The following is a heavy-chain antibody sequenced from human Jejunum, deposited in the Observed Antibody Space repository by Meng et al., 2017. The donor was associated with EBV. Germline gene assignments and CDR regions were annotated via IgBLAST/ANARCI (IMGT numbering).Heavy chain of an antibody. CDR2: MHPGGST. Sequence: QVQLQESGPGLVTPSGTLSLTCAVSGDSTSSSHWWSWVRQPPGKGLEWIGEMHPGGSTNYNPSLKSRVTISVDNSKNQFSLKLTSVTAADTDVYYCAKSNDYSLNSWGQGTLVTVSS. V-gene: IGHV4-4*02. J-gene: IGHJ4*02. D-gene: IGHD4-11*01. CDR1: GDSTSSSHW. CDR3: AKSNDYSLNS.